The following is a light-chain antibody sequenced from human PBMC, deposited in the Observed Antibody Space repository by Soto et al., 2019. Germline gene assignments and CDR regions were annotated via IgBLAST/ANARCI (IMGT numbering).Light chain of an antibody. J-gene: IGLJ1*01. CDR3: SSYTSSSTYV. V-gene: IGLV2-14*01. CDR1: SSDVGGYNY. Sequence: QSALTQPASVSGSPGQSITISCTGTSSDVGGYNYVSWYQQHPGKAPKLMIYEVSNRPSGVSNRFSGSKSGNTASLTISGFQAEDEADYYRSSYTSSSTYVFGTGTKLTVL. CDR2: EVS.